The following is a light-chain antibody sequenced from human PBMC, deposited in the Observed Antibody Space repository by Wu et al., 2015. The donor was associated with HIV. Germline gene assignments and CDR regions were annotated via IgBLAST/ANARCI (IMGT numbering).Light chain of an antibody. CDR2: GAS. J-gene: IGKJ1*01. CDR1: QDINTY. CDR3: QKYDTAPWT. Sequence: DIQMTQSPSSLSASVGDRVTISCRASQDINTYLAWYQQNPGKVPKLLIYGASTLHSGVPSRFSGSGSGTDFTLTISSLQPEDVATYYCQKYDTAPWTFGRGTKVEIK. V-gene: IGKV1-27*01.